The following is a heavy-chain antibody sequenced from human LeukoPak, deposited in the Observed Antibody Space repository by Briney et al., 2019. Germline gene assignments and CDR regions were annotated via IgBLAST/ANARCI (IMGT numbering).Heavy chain of an antibody. V-gene: IGHV3-33*01. J-gene: IGHJ5*02. CDR1: GFTFSSYG. CDR2: IWYDGSNK. D-gene: IGHD3-22*01. Sequence: GRSLRLSCAASGFTFSSYGMHWVRQAPGKGLEWVAVIWYDGSNKYYADSVKGRFTISRDNSKNTLYLQMNSLRAEDTAVYYCAREYATTYYYDSSGYQDNWFDPWGQGTLVTASS. CDR3: AREYATTYYYDSSGYQDNWFDP.